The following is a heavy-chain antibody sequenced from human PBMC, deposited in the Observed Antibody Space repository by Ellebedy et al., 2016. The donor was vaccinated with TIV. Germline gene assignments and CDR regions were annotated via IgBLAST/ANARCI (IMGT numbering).Heavy chain of an antibody. D-gene: IGHD6-13*01. CDR3: AKLGGVLSRYADY. Sequence: PGGSLRLSCAASGFTFSDYSMNWVRQAPGKGLEWVSVISNGGDTTYADSVKGRFTISRDNSKNTLYLQMNSLRADDTAMYYCAKLGGVLSRYADYWGLGTLVTVSP. J-gene: IGHJ4*02. CDR1: GFTFSDYS. CDR2: ISNGGDTT. V-gene: IGHV3-23*01.